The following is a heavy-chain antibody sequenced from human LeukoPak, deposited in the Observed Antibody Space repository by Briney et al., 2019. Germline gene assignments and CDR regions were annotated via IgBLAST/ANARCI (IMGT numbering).Heavy chain of an antibody. V-gene: IGHV3-33*01. CDR2: IWYDGSNT. CDR1: GFTFSSYG. D-gene: IGHD2-21*02. J-gene: IGHJ3*02. Sequence: GGSLRLSCAASGFTFSSYGMHWVRQTPGKGLEWVAVIWYDGSNTYYADSVKGRFTISRDNSKNTLYLQMNSLRAEDTAVYYCARVCGGDCYPTDAFDIWGQGTMVTVSS. CDR3: ARVCGGDCYPTDAFDI.